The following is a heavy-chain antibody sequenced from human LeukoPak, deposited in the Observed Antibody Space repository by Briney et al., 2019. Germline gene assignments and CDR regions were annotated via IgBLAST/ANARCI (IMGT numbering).Heavy chain of an antibody. V-gene: IGHV4-59*08. CDR3: ARALVTMVRGVRACAFDI. J-gene: IGHJ3*02. CDR2: VYYSGST. Sequence: SETLSLTCTVSGGSISSYYWSWIRQPPGKGLERIGYVYYSGSTNYNPSLKSRVTISVDTSKNQFSLKLSSVTAADTAVYYCARALVTMVRGVRACAFDIWGQGTMVTVSS. D-gene: IGHD3-10*01. CDR1: GGSISSYY.